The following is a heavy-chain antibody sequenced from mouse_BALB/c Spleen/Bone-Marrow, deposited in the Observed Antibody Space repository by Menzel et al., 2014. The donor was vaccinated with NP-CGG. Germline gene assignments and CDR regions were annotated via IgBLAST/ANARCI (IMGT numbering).Heavy chain of an antibody. CDR2: IRNKANGYTT. CDR3: ARDYSYCFDY. Sequence: EVKLQVSGGGLVQPGGFLRLSCATSGFTFTDHYVSWVRQPPGKALEWLGFIRNKANGYTTEYSASVKGRFTISRDNSQSIVYLQMNTLRAEDSATYYCARDYSYCFDYWGQGTTLTVSS. D-gene: IGHD2-1*01. CDR1: GFTFTDHY. J-gene: IGHJ2*01. V-gene: IGHV7-3*02.